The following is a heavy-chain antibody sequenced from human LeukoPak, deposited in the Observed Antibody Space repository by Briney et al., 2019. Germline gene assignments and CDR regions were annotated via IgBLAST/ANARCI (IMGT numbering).Heavy chain of an antibody. CDR2: IYTSGST. CDR3: ARDGYSYGFAKDAFDI. V-gene: IGHV4-4*07. Sequence: SETLSLTCTVSGASISGYYWSWIRQPAGKGLEWIGRIYTSGSTNYNPSLKSRVTMSVDTSKNQFSLKLSSVTAADTAVYYCARDGYSYGFAKDAFDIWGQGTMVTVSS. CDR1: GASISGYY. D-gene: IGHD5-18*01. J-gene: IGHJ3*02.